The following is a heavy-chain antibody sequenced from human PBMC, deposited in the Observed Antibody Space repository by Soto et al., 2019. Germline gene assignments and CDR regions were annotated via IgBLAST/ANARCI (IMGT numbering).Heavy chain of an antibody. CDR1: GFRFSSYG. Sequence: LSLTCRTSGFRFSSYGMHWVRQAPGKGLEWVAVIWYDGSNKYYADSVKGRFTISRDNSKNTLYLQMNSLRAEDTAVYYCASEYCSGGSCYYYGMDVWGQGTTVTVSS. CDR2: IWYDGSNK. J-gene: IGHJ6*02. D-gene: IGHD2-15*01. CDR3: ASEYCSGGSCYYYGMDV. V-gene: IGHV3-33*01.